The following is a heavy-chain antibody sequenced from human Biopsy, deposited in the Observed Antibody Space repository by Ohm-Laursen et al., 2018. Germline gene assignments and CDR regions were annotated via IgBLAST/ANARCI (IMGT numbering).Heavy chain of an antibody. CDR1: GYSFTSYY. D-gene: IGHD6-19*01. V-gene: IGHV1-46*01. Sequence: ASVKVSCKPSGYSFTSYYMHWVRQAPGQGLEWMGMINPSGSTTSYPQIFQGRVTMTRDTSKGTVYMELSSLRSADTAVYFCARNTGWYGDLYYFDYWGQGTLVTVSS. CDR3: ARNTGWYGDLYYFDY. J-gene: IGHJ4*02. CDR2: INPSGSTT.